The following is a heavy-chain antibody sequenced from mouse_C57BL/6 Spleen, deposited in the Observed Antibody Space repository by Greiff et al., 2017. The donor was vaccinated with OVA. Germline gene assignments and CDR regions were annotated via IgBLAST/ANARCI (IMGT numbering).Heavy chain of an antibody. Sequence: QVHVKQPGTELVKPGASVKLSCKASGYTFTSYWMHWVKQRPGQGLEWIGNINPSNGGTNYNEKFKSKATLTVDKSSSTAYMQLSSLTSEDSAVYYCAREGDYYYGSSHYFDYWGQGTTLTVSS. CDR1: GYTFTSYW. D-gene: IGHD1-1*01. CDR3: AREGDYYYGSSHYFDY. CDR2: INPSNGGT. V-gene: IGHV1-53*01. J-gene: IGHJ2*01.